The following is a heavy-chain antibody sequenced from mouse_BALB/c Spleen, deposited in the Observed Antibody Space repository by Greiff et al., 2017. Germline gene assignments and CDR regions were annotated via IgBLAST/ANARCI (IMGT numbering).Heavy chain of an antibody. V-gene: IGHV8-12*01. CDR1: GFSLSTSGMG. J-gene: IGHJ2*01. CDR3: ARRGDYDDFDY. Sequence: QVTLKESGPGILQPSQTLSLTCSFSGFSLSTSGMGVSWIRQPSGKGLEWLAHIYWDDDKRYNPSLKSRLTISKDTSSNQVFLKITSVDTADTATNYCARRGDYDDFDYWGQGTTLTVSS. CDR2: IYWDDDK. D-gene: IGHD2-4*01.